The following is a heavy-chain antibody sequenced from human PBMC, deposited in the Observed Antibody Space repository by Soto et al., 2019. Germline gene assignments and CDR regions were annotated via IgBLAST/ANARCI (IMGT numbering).Heavy chain of an antibody. CDR2: IYHSGTT. D-gene: IGHD3-9*01. Sequence: PSETLSLTCAVSGDSIVGTNWWTWVRQPPGKGLEWIGEIYHSGTTNYNSSLKSRVTISIDTSRNHFSLKLSSVTAADTAVYYCVRDQQLTYGLHVWGQGTTVTVSS. V-gene: IGHV4-4*02. CDR3: VRDQQLTYGLHV. J-gene: IGHJ6*02. CDR1: GDSIVGTNW.